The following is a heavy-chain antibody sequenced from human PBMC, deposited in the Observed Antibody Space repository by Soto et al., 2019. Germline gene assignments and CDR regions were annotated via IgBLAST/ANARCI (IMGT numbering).Heavy chain of an antibody. CDR2: IYYSGST. CDR1: GGSISSYY. V-gene: IGHV4-59*12. CDR3: ATHTVTTGAFDI. D-gene: IGHD4-17*01. Sequence: SETLSLTCTVSGGSISSYYWSWIRQPPGKGLEWIGYIYYSGSTNYNPSLKSRVTISVDKSKNQFSLKLSSVTAADTAVYYCATHTVTTGAFDIWGQGTMVTVSS. J-gene: IGHJ3*02.